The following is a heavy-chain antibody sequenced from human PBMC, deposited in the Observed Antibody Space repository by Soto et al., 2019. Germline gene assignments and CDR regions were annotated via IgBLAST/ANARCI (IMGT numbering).Heavy chain of an antibody. D-gene: IGHD2-15*01. CDR3: ARGGTVVTDAFDI. V-gene: IGHV1-3*04. CDR2: INTGNGNT. Sequence: ASVKVSCKASGYTFTSYAMHWVRQAPGQRLEWMGWINTGNGNTKYSRKYQGRVTMTRDTSISTAYMELSRLRSDDTAVYYCARGGTVVTDAFDIWGQGTMVTVSS. CDR1: GYTFTSYA. J-gene: IGHJ3*02.